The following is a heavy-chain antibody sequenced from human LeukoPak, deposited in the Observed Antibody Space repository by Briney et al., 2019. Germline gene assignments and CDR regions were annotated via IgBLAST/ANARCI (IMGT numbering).Heavy chain of an antibody. Sequence: PSETLSLTCTVSGYSISSGYYWGWIRQPPGKGLEWIGSIYHSGSTYYNPSLKSRVTISVDTSKNQFSLKLSSVTAADTAVYYCARIAFGATGTSYYFDCWGQGTLVTVSS. J-gene: IGHJ4*02. CDR3: ARIAFGATGTSYYFDC. CDR2: IYHSGST. CDR1: GYSISSGYY. V-gene: IGHV4-38-2*02. D-gene: IGHD1-26*01.